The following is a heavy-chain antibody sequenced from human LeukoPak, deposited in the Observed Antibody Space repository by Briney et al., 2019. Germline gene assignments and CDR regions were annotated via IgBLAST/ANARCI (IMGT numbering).Heavy chain of an antibody. CDR3: AGGLDSSKMGY. CDR1: GGSFSGYY. CDR2: IYHDGST. J-gene: IGHJ4*02. V-gene: IGHV4-34*01. Sequence: SETLSLTCAVSGGSFSGYYCTWIRQPPGKGLEWIGEIYHDGSTNYNPSLKSRVTTSLDTSKNQCSLRLSSVTAADTAVYYCAGGLDSSKMGYWGPGTLVTVSS. D-gene: IGHD6-13*01.